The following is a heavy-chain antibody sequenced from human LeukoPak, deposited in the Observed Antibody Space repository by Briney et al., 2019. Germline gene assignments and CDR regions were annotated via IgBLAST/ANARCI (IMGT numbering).Heavy chain of an antibody. D-gene: IGHD1-14*01. J-gene: IGHJ4*02. V-gene: IGHV3-48*01. CDR1: GFTFNTYT. Sequence: PGGSLRLSCAASGFTFNTYTMNWVRQAPGKGLEWVSYISGSSGIIDYADSVRGRFTISRDNAKNSLYLQMNSLRAEDTAVYYCAKDIMHWGQGTLVTVSS. CDR3: AKDIMH. CDR2: ISGSSGII.